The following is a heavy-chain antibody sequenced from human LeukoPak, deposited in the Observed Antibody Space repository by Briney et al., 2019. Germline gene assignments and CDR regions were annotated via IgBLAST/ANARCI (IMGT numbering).Heavy chain of an antibody. Sequence: GGSLRLSRAASGFTLSSYWMTWVRQAPGKGLEWVANIRQDGSEKYYVASMKGQFTISRDNAKNSLYLQMNSLRAEDTAVYYCASRDGSYGYWGQGTLVTVSS. CDR1: GFTLSSYW. J-gene: IGHJ4*02. V-gene: IGHV3-7*01. CDR2: IRQDGSEK. D-gene: IGHD1-26*01. CDR3: ASRDGSYGY.